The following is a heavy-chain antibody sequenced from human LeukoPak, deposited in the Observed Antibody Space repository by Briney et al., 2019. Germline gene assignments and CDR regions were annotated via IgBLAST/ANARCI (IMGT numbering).Heavy chain of an antibody. V-gene: IGHV3-23*01. Sequence: GGSLRLSXAASGFTFSSYAMSWVRQAPGKGLEWVSAISGSGGSTYYADSVKGRFTISRDNSKNTLYLQMNSLRAEDTAVYYCAKEEDVVVVPAANHYWGQGTLVTVSS. CDR2: ISGSGGST. J-gene: IGHJ4*02. CDR1: GFTFSSYA. CDR3: AKEEDVVVVPAANHY. D-gene: IGHD2-2*01.